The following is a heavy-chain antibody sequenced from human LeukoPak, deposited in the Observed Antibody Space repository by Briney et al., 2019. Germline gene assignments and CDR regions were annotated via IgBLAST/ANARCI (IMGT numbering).Heavy chain of an antibody. D-gene: IGHD6-13*01. CDR2: IDWDDDK. Sequence: TLSLTCTVSGGSISSYYWSWIRQPPGKALEWLARIDWDDDKYYSTSLKTRLTISKDTSKNQVVLTMTNMDPVDTATYYCARIRGGQQLAFDYWGQGTLVTVSS. V-gene: IGHV2-70*11. J-gene: IGHJ4*02. CDR3: ARIRGGQQLAFDY. CDR1: GGSISSYYW.